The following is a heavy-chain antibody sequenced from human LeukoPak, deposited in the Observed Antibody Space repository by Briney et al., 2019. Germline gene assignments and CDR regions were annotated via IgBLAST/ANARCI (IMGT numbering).Heavy chain of an antibody. J-gene: IGHJ4*02. CDR1: GASITDYY. CDR2: IYYSGSP. V-gene: IGHV4-59*01. D-gene: IGHD5-24*01. Sequence: SETLSLTCTVSGASITDYYWSWVRQPPAKGLEWIGYIYYSGSPNYNPSLKSRVTLSLDTSQDQFSLKLTSVTAADTAVYYCAYGGDAYKTGYWGQGTLVTVSS. CDR3: AYGGDAYKTGY.